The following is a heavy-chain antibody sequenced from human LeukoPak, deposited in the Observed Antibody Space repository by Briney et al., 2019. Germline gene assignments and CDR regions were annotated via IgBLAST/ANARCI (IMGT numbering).Heavy chain of an antibody. V-gene: IGHV1-69*05. CDR3: ARDFYDYGDYGGGY. CDR2: IIPIFGTA. CDR1: GGTFSSYA. J-gene: IGHJ4*02. D-gene: IGHD4-17*01. Sequence: SVKVSCKASGGTFSSYAISWVRQAPGQGLEWMGGIIPIFGTANYAQKFQGRVTITTDESTSTAYMELSSLRFEDTAVYYCARDFYDYGDYGGGYWGQGTLVTVSS.